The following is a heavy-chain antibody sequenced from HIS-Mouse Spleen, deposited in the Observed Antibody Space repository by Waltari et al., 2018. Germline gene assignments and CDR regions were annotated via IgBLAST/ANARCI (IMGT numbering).Heavy chain of an antibody. CDR1: GGSISSSSYY. CDR2: IHSSGST. D-gene: IGHD6-13*01. CDR3: AREIPYSSSWYDWYFDL. J-gene: IGHJ2*01. Sequence: QLQLQESGPGLVKPSETLSLTCTVSGGSISSSSYYWGWARQPPGKGLVWIGSIHSSGSTNYNPSLKSRVTISVDTSKNQFSLKLSSVTAADTAVYYCAREIPYSSSWYDWYFDLWGRGTLVTVSS. V-gene: IGHV4-39*07.